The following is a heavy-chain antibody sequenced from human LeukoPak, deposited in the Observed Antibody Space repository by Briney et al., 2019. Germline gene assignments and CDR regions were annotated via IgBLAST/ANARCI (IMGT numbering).Heavy chain of an antibody. J-gene: IGHJ5*02. CDR3: AREIVVVVAPWFDP. D-gene: IGHD2-15*01. CDR2: VYYSGNA. V-gene: IGHV4-39*07. Sequence: SETLSPTCTVSGGSISSGSYYWGWIRQPPGKGLEWIGSVYYSGNAHYNPSLQSRVTISVGTAKNQFSLKLSSVTAADTAVYYCAREIVVVVAPWFDPWGQGTLVTVSS. CDR1: GGSISSGSYY.